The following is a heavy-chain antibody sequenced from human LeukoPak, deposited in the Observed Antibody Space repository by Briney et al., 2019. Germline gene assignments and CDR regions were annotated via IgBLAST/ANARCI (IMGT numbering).Heavy chain of an antibody. Sequence: GASVKVSCKVSGYTLTELSMHWVRQAPGKGLEWMGGFDPEDGETIYAQKFQGRVTMTEDTSTDTAYMELSSLRSEDTAVYYCATITGAIFGVVIPIGYYYYGMDVWGQGTTVTVSS. CDR2: FDPEDGET. J-gene: IGHJ6*02. CDR1: GYTLTELS. V-gene: IGHV1-24*01. CDR3: ATITGAIFGVVIPIGYYYYGMDV. D-gene: IGHD3-3*01.